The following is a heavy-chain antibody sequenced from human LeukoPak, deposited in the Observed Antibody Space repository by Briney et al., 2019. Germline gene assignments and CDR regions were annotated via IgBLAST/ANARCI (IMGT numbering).Heavy chain of an antibody. D-gene: IGHD4-17*01. Sequence: PGGSLRLSCTASGFTFSSYWMSWVRQAPGKGLEGVASIKQDGSEKYYVDSVKGRFTISRDNAKNLLYLQMSSLRAEDTAVFYCARVGPYGDYSYYFDYWGQGTLVTVSS. CDR1: GFTFSSYW. CDR3: ARVGPYGDYSYYFDY. J-gene: IGHJ4*02. V-gene: IGHV3-7*01. CDR2: IKQDGSEK.